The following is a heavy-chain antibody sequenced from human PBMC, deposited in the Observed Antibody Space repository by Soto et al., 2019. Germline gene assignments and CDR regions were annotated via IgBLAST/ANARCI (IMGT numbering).Heavy chain of an antibody. V-gene: IGHV3-66*01. D-gene: IGHD2-8*01. CDR3: VRVVCDLGYYMDV. Sequence: GGSLRLSCAASGSTVSSNYMSWVRQAPGKGLEWVSVIYSGGSTYYADSVKGRFTISRDNSKNTLYLQMNSLRADDTAVYYCVRVVCDLGYYMDVWGKGTTVTVSS. J-gene: IGHJ6*03. CDR1: GSTVSSNY. CDR2: IYSGGST.